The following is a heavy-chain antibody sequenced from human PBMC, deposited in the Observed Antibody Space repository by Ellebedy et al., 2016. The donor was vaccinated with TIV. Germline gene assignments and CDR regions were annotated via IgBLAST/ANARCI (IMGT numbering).Heavy chain of an antibody. J-gene: IGHJ3*02. CDR3: ARQKYELLTGYVFDI. V-gene: IGHV4-59*08. Sequence: MPSETLSLTCTVSGGSINDYYWTWIRQPPGRGLEWIGSIYYSGSTNYNPSLKSRVTISLDTSKHQFSLRLSSVTAADTAVYYCARQKYELLTGYVFDIWGQGTMVTVSS. D-gene: IGHD3-9*01. CDR2: IYYSGST. CDR1: GGSINDYY.